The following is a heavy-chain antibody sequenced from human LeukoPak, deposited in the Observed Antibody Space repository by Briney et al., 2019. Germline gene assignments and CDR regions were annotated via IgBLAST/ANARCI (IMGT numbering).Heavy chain of an antibody. Sequence: SVKVSCKASGGTFSSYTISWVRQAPGQGLEWMGRIIPILGIANYAQKFQGRVTITADKSTSTAYMELSSLRSEDTAVYYCVRDGTTPYYGMDVWGQGTTVTVSS. CDR2: IIPILGIA. V-gene: IGHV1-69*04. J-gene: IGHJ6*02. CDR3: VRDGTTPYYGMDV. CDR1: GGTFSSYT. D-gene: IGHD1-1*01.